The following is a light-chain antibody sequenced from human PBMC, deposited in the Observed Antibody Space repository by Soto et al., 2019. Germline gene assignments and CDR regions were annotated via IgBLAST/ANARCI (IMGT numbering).Light chain of an antibody. CDR3: QSYDSSLGGSYV. CDR1: SSNIGAGYD. Sequence: QSVLTQPPSVFGAPGQRVTISCTGSSSNIGAGYDVHWYQQLPGTAPKLLIYGNSNRPSGVPDRFSGSKSGTSASLAITGLQAEDEAGYYCQSYDSSLGGSYVFGTGTKLTVL. V-gene: IGLV1-40*01. CDR2: GNS. J-gene: IGLJ1*01.